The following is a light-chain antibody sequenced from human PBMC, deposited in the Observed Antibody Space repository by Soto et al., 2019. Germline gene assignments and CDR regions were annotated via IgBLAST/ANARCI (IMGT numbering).Light chain of an antibody. V-gene: IGKV3-20*01. CDR1: ESVSSSF. Sequence: EVVLTQSPGTLSLSPGERATLSCRASESVSSSFLTWYQQKPGQAPRLLIYRTSNRVTGIPDRFSGSGSGTDFTLTISRVEPEDFAVYFCQHYGNSLWTFGQGTKVEIK. CDR2: RTS. CDR3: QHYGNSLWT. J-gene: IGKJ1*01.